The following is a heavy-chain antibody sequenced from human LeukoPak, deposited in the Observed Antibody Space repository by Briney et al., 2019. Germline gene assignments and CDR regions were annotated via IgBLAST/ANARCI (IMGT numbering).Heavy chain of an antibody. CDR3: AKDTYYDILTGRSLVVDV. D-gene: IGHD3-9*01. CDR1: GFTFDDYA. CDR2: ISWNSGSI. Sequence: HPGGSLRLSCAASGFTFDDYAMHWVRQAPGKGLEWVSGISWNSGSIGYADSVKGRFTISRDNAKNSLYLQMNSLRAEDTALYYCAKDTYYDILTGRSLVVDVWGQGTTVTASS. J-gene: IGHJ6*02. V-gene: IGHV3-9*01.